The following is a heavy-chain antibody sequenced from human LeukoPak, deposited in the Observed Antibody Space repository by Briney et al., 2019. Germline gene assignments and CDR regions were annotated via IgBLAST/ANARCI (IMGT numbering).Heavy chain of an antibody. Sequence: GASVKVSCKASGYTFTSYGISWVRQAPGQGLEWMGWVSAYNGNTNYAQKLQGRVTMTTDTSTSTAYMELRSLRSDDTAVYYCARDLGLKYGGGKNWFDPWGQGTLVTVSS. J-gene: IGHJ5*02. CDR2: VSAYNGNT. CDR3: ARDLGLKYGGGKNWFDP. D-gene: IGHD4-23*01. CDR1: GYTFTSYG. V-gene: IGHV1-18*01.